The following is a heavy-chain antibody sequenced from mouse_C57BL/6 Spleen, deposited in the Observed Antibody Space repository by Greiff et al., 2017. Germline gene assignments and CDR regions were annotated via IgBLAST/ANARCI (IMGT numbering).Heavy chain of an antibody. CDR1: GYAFSSSW. D-gene: IGHD2-2*01. J-gene: IGHJ3*01. CDR2: IYPGDGDT. Sequence: QVQLQQSGPELVKPGASVKISCKASGYAFSSSWMNWVKQRPGKGLEWIGRIYPGDGDTNYNGKFKGKATLAADKSSSTAYMQLSSLTSEDSAVYFCARSGDFGYGFAYWGQGTLVTVSA. V-gene: IGHV1-82*01. CDR3: ARSGDFGYGFAY.